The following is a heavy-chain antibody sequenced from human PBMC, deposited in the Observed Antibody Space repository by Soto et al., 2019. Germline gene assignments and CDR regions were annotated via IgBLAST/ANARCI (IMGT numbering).Heavy chain of an antibody. D-gene: IGHD1-26*01. Sequence: QVQLVQSGAEVKKPGASVKVSCKASGYTFTSYGISWVRQAPGQGLEWMGWISAYNGNTNYAQKLQGRVTMTTDTSTSTAYMELRSLRSADTAVYFCAREGVGATSGYYYYGIDVWGQGTTVTVSS. V-gene: IGHV1-18*01. CDR3: AREGVGATSGYYYYGIDV. CDR2: ISAYNGNT. CDR1: GYTFTSYG. J-gene: IGHJ6*02.